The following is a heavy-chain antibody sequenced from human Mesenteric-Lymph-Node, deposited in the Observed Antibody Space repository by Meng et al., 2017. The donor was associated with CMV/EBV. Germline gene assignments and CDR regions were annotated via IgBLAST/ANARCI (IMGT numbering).Heavy chain of an antibody. CDR1: GGSISTFY. Sequence: SETLSLTCSVSGGSISTFYWAWIRQPPGKGLEWIGYIYYNGNTNYNPSLKSRVTISVDMSKNQFSLKVSSVTAADTAMYYCARSCVLGYCSTTSGGAFDPWGQGTLVTVSS. V-gene: IGHV4-59*01. CDR2: IYYNGNT. CDR3: ARSCVLGYCSTTSGGAFDP. J-gene: IGHJ5*02. D-gene: IGHD2-8*01.